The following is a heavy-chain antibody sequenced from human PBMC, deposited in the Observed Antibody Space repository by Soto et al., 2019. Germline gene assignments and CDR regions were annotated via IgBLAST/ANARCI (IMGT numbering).Heavy chain of an antibody. D-gene: IGHD5-12*01. CDR2: IFYTGGS. V-gene: IGHV4-59*08. CDR3: ARGNEALRLWGYYFDY. J-gene: IGHJ4*02. Sequence: SETLSLTCTVSGASITNSHWSWIRQSPGKGLEYIGYIFYTGGSNYNPSLESQVSMSVDTSKNQDFLTLSSVTAADTAVYYCARGNEALRLWGYYFDYWGQGTLVTVSS. CDR1: GASITNSH.